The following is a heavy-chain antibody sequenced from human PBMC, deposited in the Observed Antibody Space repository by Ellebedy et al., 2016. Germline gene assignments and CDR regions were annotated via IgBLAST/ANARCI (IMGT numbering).Heavy chain of an antibody. CDR3: AISHSRGRTTVTTKSPGWFDP. J-gene: IGHJ5*02. CDR2: IIPIFGTA. Sequence: SVKVSCXASGGTFSSYAISWVRQAPGQGLEWMGGIIPIFGTANYAQKFQGRVTITADKSTSTAYIELSSLRSEDTAVYYCAISHSRGRTTVTTKSPGWFDPWGQGTLVTVPS. CDR1: GGTFSSYA. V-gene: IGHV1-69*06. D-gene: IGHD4-11*01.